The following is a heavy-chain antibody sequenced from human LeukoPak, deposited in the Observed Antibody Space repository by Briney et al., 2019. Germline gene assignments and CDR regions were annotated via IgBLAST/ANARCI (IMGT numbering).Heavy chain of an antibody. D-gene: IGHD1-14*01. CDR2: IYYSGST. V-gene: IGHV4-59*01. CDR3: ARSRTGVDV. Sequence: SETLSLTCTVSGVSISSYYWSWLRQPPGKGLEWIGNIYYSGSTNYNPSLKKRVTISVDTSKNQYSLKLGCVSAADSAVYYCARSRTGVDVWGQGTTVTVSS. CDR1: GVSISSYY. J-gene: IGHJ6*02.